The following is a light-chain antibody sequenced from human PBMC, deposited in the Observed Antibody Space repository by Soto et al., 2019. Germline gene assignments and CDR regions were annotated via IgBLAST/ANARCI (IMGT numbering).Light chain of an antibody. J-gene: IGKJ4*01. Sequence: DIQMTQSPSTLSASVGDRFTITCRASQSITNWLAWYQQKPGKAPKFLIYKASNLESGVPSRFSGSGSGTEFTLTISSLQPDDFATYYCQQYNSYPVTFGGGTKVDIK. V-gene: IGKV1-5*03. CDR2: KAS. CDR3: QQYNSYPVT. CDR1: QSITNW.